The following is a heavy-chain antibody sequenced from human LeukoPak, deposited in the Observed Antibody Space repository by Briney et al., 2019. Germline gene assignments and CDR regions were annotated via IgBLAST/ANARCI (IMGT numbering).Heavy chain of an antibody. D-gene: IGHD2-21*02. J-gene: IGHJ4*02. V-gene: IGHV3-21*06. CDR1: GFTFSDYA. CDR3: ARGGTYCGVDCYATNY. CDR2: ISSSASST. Sequence: GGSLRLSCAASGFTFSDYAMNWVHQAPGKGLEWVSSISSSASSTYYEDSVKGRFTISRDNAKNSLYLQMNSLRAEDTAVYYCARGGTYCGVDCYATNYWGQGTLVTVSS.